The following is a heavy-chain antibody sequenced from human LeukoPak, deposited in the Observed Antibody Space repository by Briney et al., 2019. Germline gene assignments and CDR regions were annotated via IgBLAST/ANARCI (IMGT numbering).Heavy chain of an antibody. CDR1: GFTFSSYW. CDR3: VRGVATSY. V-gene: IGHV3-7*03. CDR2: IKQDGSEE. J-gene: IGHJ4*02. D-gene: IGHD5-12*01. Sequence: GGSLRLSCAASGFTFSSYWMSWVRQAPGKGLEWVANIKQDGSEEYYVDSVKGRFTISRDNAKNSLYLQMNSLRAEDTAMYYCVRGVATSYWGQGSLVTVSS.